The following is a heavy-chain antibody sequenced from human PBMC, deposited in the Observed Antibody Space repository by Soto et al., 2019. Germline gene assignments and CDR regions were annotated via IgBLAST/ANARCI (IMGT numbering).Heavy chain of an antibody. CDR3: ARDSGGAIYYYDSSGYYPNWFDP. J-gene: IGHJ5*02. Sequence: GASVKVSCKAPGDTFTSYYLNWVRQAPGQGLEWMGWISAYNGNTNYAQKLQGRVTMTTDTSTSTAYMELRSLRSDDTAVYYCARDSGGAIYYYDSSGYYPNWFDPWGQGTLVTVSS. D-gene: IGHD3-22*01. CDR2: ISAYNGNT. CDR1: GDTFTSYY. V-gene: IGHV1-18*04.